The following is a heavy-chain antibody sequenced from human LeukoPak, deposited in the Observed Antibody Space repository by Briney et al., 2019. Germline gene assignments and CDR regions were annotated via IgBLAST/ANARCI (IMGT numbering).Heavy chain of an antibody. V-gene: IGHV3-53*01. CDR3: ARVGITMVRTDAFDV. J-gene: IGHJ3*01. Sequence: GGSLRLSCAASGFSVSGNYMSWVRQAPGKGLEWVSVIYSGGSTYYADSVKGRFTISRDNAKNTLYLQMNSLRAEDTAVYYCARVGITMVRTDAFDVWGLGTMVTVSS. CDR2: IYSGGST. D-gene: IGHD3-10*01. CDR1: GFSVSGNY.